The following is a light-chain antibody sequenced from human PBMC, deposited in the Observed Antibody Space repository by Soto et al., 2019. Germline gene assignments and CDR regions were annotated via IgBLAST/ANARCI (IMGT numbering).Light chain of an antibody. V-gene: IGKV3-11*01. J-gene: IGKJ4*01. CDR1: QSVSSY. CDR2: DAS. CDR3: QQRTNWPLT. Sequence: EIVLTQSPATLSLSPGERATLSCRASQSVSSYLAWYQQKPGQPPRLLIYDASNRATGIPARFSGSGSVTDFTPTISSLEPEDFAVYYCQQRTNWPLTFGGGTKVEIK.